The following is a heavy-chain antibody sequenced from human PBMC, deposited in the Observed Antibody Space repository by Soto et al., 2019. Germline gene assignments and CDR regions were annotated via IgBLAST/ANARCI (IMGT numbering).Heavy chain of an antibody. CDR3: AWSWLGHQVRWFDS. J-gene: IGHJ5*01. CDR2: TYYRSKWYD. Sequence: QVQLQQSGPGLVKPSQTLSLTCAISGDSVSSNTVAWNWIRQSPSRGLEWLGRTYYRSKWYDDYALSVKSRITIYPDTSKNQFSLHLNSVTFEDTAVYYCAWSWLGHQVRWFDSWGQGTLVTVSS. V-gene: IGHV6-1*01. D-gene: IGHD3-3*01. CDR1: GDSVSSNTVA.